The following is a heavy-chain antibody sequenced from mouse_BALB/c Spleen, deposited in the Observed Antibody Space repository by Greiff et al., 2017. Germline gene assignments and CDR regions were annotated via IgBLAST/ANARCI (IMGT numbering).Heavy chain of an antibody. CDR1: GYTFTSYW. J-gene: IGHJ1*01. D-gene: IGHD1-1*01. CDR3: ARPSYYGSNFDV. V-gene: IGHV1-7*01. CDR2: INPSTGYT. Sequence: VQLQQSGAELAKPGASVKMSCKASGYTFTSYWMHWVKQRPGQGLEWIGYINPSTGYTEYNQKFKDKATLTADKSSSTAYMQLSSLTSEDSAVYYCARPSYYGSNFDVWGAGTTVTVSS.